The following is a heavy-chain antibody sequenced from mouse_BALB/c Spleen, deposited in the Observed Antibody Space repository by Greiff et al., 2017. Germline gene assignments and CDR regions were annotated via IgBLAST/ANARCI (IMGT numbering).Heavy chain of an antibody. CDR2: ISSGGSYT. Sequence: EVQGVESGGDLVKPGGSLKLSCAASGFTFSSYGMSWVRQTPDKRLEWVATISSGGSYTYYPDSVKGRFTISRDNAKNTLYLQMSSLKSEDTAMYYCARHEGSSPYYFDYWGQGTTLTVSS. CDR1: GFTFSSYG. V-gene: IGHV5-6*01. CDR3: ARHEGSSPYYFDY. J-gene: IGHJ2*01. D-gene: IGHD1-1*01.